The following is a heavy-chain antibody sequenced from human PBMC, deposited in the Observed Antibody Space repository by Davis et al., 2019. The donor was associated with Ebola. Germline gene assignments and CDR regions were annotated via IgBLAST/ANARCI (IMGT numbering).Heavy chain of an antibody. Sequence: GESLKISCAASGFTFSSYVMHWVRQAPGKGLEWVALLSHDESNKYADSVKGRFTISRDNSKNTLYLQINSLRPEDTAVYYCARDFTYYFDSSGYYSAPNDAFDIWGQGTMVTVSS. CDR2: LSHDESNK. CDR3: ARDFTYYFDSSGYYSAPNDAFDI. J-gene: IGHJ3*02. V-gene: IGHV3-30-3*01. D-gene: IGHD3-22*01. CDR1: GFTFSSYV.